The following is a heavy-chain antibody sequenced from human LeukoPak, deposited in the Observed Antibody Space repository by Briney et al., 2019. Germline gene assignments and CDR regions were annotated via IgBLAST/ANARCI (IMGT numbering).Heavy chain of an antibody. D-gene: IGHD4-17*01. CDR2: IYYSGST. CDR3: ARVNYGDYLIDY. CDR1: GGSISSGDYY. V-gene: IGHV4-30-4*01. J-gene: IGHJ4*02. Sequence: SETLSLTCTVSGGSISSGDYYWSWIRQPPGKGLEWIGYIYYSGSTYYNPSLKSRVTISVDTSQNQFSLKLSSVTAADTAVYYCARVNYGDYLIDYWGQGTLVTVSS.